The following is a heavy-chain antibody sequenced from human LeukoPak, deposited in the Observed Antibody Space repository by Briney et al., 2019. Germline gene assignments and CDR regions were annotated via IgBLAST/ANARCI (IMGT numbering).Heavy chain of an antibody. CDR1: GFTFDNYA. Sequence: GGSLRLSCAASGFTFDNYAMHWVRQAPGKGPEWLSIISWNSGYIGYADSVKGRFTISRDNAKKSLDLQMNSLRAEDTAFYYCAKVRGTYSSGYFFDYWGQGTLVTVSS. V-gene: IGHV3-9*01. J-gene: IGHJ4*02. CDR2: ISWNSGYI. D-gene: IGHD6-19*01. CDR3: AKVRGTYSSGYFFDY.